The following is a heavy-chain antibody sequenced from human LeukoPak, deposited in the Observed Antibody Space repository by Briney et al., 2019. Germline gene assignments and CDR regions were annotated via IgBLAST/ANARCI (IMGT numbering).Heavy chain of an antibody. CDR2: INHSGST. V-gene: IGHV4-34*01. D-gene: IGHD3-3*01. CDR1: GGSISSYY. J-gene: IGHJ6*02. Sequence: SETLSLTCTVSGGSISSYYWSWIRQPPGKGLEWIGEINHSGSTNYNPSLKSRVTISVDTSKNQFSLKLSSVTAADTAVYYCARRRYYDFWSGYRRYYYGMDVWGQGTTVTVSS. CDR3: ARRRYYDFWSGYRRYYYGMDV.